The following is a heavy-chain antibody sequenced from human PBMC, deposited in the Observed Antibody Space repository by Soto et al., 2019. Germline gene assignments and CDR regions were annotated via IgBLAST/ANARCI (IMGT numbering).Heavy chain of an antibody. Sequence: PGGSLRLSCVASGITFYSFRVNWVRQAPGKGLEWVSSISNSGTKKNYADSVKGRFTISRDTANNTVFLQMNNLRGEDTAVYDCARDEGYVMEVRGQGTTVTGSS. D-gene: IGHD3-16*01. CDR2: ISNSGTKK. CDR1: GITFYSFR. CDR3: ARDEGYVMEV. V-gene: IGHV3-21*01. J-gene: IGHJ6*02.